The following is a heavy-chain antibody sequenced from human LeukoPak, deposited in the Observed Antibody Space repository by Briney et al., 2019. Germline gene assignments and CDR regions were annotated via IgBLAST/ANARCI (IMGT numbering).Heavy chain of an antibody. CDR3: ARGGDGGDYDILTGYYMDV. CDR1: GFTFSSYS. J-gene: IGHJ6*03. Sequence: SGGSLRLSCAASGFTFSSYSMNWVRQAPGKGLEWVSSISSSSYIYYADSVKGRFTISRDNAKNSLYLQMNGLRAEDTAVYYCARGGDGGDYDILTGYYMDVWGKGTTVTVSS. D-gene: IGHD3-9*01. CDR2: ISSSSYI. V-gene: IGHV3-21*01.